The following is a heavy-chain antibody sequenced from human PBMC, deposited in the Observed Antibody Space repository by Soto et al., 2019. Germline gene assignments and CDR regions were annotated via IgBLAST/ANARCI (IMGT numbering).Heavy chain of an antibody. CDR2: ISGSGGST. CDR3: AKGVTGTTKSPYMDV. CDR1: GFTFSSYA. Sequence: SLRLSCAASGFTFSSYAMSWVRQAPGKGLEWVSAISGSGGSTYYADSVKGRFTISRDNSKNTLYLQMNSLRAEDTAVYYCAKGVTGTTKSPYMDVWGKGTTVTVSS. J-gene: IGHJ6*03. V-gene: IGHV3-23*01. D-gene: IGHD1-7*01.